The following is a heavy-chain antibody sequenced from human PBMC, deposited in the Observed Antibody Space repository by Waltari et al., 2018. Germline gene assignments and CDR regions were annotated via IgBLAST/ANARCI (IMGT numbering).Heavy chain of an antibody. V-gene: IGHV3-53*02. CDR2: IYSGGST. Sequence: EVQLVETGGGLIQPGGSLRLSCAASGFTVSSNSMSWVRHAPGKGLEWVSVIYSGGSTYYAGSVKGRFTISRDNSKNTLYLQMNSLRAEDTAVYYCARDPEAAGAFDIWGQGTMVTVSS. CDR3: ARDPEAAGAFDI. D-gene: IGHD6-13*01. J-gene: IGHJ3*02. CDR1: GFTVSSNS.